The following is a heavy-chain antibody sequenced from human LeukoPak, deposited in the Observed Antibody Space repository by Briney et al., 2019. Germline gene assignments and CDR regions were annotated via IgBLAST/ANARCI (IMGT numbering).Heavy chain of an antibody. CDR3: QVPAPTRDFDY. CDR1: GYPFTSYD. J-gene: IGHJ4*02. V-gene: IGHV1-8*01. D-gene: IGHD2-2*01. Sequence: GPVQSSFKASGYPFTSYDINWVRPATGQGLEWMGWMNPNSGNTGYTQKFQGRVTITRNTSKSKAYMELSSVRSEDTAVYYCQVPAPTRDFDYWGQGTLVTVSS. CDR2: MNPNSGNT.